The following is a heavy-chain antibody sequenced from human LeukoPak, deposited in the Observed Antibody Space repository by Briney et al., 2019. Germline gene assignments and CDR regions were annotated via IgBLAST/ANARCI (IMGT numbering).Heavy chain of an antibody. J-gene: IGHJ4*02. Sequence: PSETLSLTCTVSGYSISSGYYWGWIRQPPGKGLEWIGSIYHSGSTYYNPSLKSRVTISVDTSKNQFSLKLSSVTAADTAVYYCARAIFLRRVEMATKLDYWGQGTLVTVSS. CDR2: IYHSGST. D-gene: IGHD5-24*01. CDR1: GYSISSGYY. CDR3: ARAIFLRRVEMATKLDY. V-gene: IGHV4-38-2*02.